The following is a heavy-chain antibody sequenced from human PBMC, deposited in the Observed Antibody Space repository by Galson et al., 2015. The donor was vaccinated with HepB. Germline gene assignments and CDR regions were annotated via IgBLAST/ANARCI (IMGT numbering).Heavy chain of an antibody. CDR1: GFTFSSYW. V-gene: IGHV3-7*03. Sequence: SLRLSCAASGFTFSSYWMSWVRQAPGKGLEWVANIKQDGSEKYYVDSVEGRFTISRDNAKNSLYLQMNSLRAEDTAVYYCARVGYSYRMDTFYYGMDVWGQGTTVTVSS. CDR3: ARVGYSYRMDTFYYGMDV. CDR2: IKQDGSEK. D-gene: IGHD5-18*01. J-gene: IGHJ6*02.